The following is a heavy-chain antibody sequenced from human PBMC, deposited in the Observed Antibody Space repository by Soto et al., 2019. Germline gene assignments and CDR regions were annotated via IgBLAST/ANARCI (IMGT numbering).Heavy chain of an antibody. D-gene: IGHD3-10*01. V-gene: IGHV4-59*01. J-gene: IGHJ5*02. CDR1: VSCISIYY. CDR2: IYYSGST. CDR3: ARDPGSGSYYGWFDP. Sequence: PSATLSLTCNVSVSCISIYYWNWTRRPPGKGLEWIGYIYYSGSTNYNPSLKSRVTISVDTSKNQFSLKLSSVTAADTAVHYCARDPGSGSYYGWFDPRGQGTLVTVS.